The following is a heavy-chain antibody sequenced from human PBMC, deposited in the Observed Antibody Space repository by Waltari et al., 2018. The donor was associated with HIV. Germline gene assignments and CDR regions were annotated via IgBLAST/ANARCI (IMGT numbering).Heavy chain of an antibody. Sequence: QVHLRESGPALVKPWETLSLTCTVSNASINTASHYWAWVRQSPGKGPEWIASIYHSGVAYYGPSFKSRVTISVDKSKNEFYLKLRSVTASDSGVFFCARQDKGGKREELLTSWGPG. CDR3: ARQDKGGKREELLTS. CDR1: NASINTASHY. J-gene: IGHJ5*02. V-gene: IGHV4-39*01. CDR2: IYHSGVA. D-gene: IGHD1-26*01.